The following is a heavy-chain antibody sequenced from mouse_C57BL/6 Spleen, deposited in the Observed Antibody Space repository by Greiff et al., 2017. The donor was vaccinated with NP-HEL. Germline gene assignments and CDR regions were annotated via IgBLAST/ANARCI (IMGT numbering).Heavy chain of an antibody. Sequence: EVQLQESGGGLVKPGGSLKLSCAASGFTFSSYAMSWVRQTPEKRLEWVATISDGGSYTYYPDNVKGRFTISRDNAKNNLYLQMSHLKSEDTAMYYCARGLRDFITSVAYWGQGTLVTVSA. V-gene: IGHV5-4*01. CDR1: GFTFSSYA. J-gene: IGHJ3*01. D-gene: IGHD1-1*01. CDR3: ARGLRDFITSVAY. CDR2: ISDGGSYT.